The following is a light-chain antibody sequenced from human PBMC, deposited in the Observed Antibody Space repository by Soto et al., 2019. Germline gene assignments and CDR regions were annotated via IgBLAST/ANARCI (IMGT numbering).Light chain of an antibody. V-gene: IGKV3-15*01. J-gene: IGKJ5*01. CDR1: QSVTYY. CDR2: DAS. CDR3: HQYNNWPPIT. Sequence: EIVLTQSPATLSLSPGERSTLSCIASQSVTYYLAWYQQKPGQAPRLLIYDASTRATGIPARFSGSGSGTEFTLSISSLQSEDFAVYYCHQYNNWPPITFGQGTRLEIK.